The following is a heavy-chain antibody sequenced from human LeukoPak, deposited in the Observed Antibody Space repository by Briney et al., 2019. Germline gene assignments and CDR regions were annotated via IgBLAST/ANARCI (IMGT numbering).Heavy chain of an antibody. CDR2: ISGSGDKT. V-gene: IGHV3-23*01. Sequence: GGSLRLSCAASGFTFSRYAMSWVRQAPGKGLEWVSSISGSGDKTYYADSVKGRFTISRDNSKNTLYLQMNSLRAEDTAVYYCAKGEYGSGTYNQGFDYWGQGTLVTVSS. CDR3: AKGEYGSGTYNQGFDY. J-gene: IGHJ4*02. D-gene: IGHD3-10*01. CDR1: GFTFSRYA.